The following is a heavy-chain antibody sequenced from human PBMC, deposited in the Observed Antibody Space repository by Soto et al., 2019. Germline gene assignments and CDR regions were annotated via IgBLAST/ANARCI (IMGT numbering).Heavy chain of an antibody. CDR3: ARGSQNFWMREDAFDI. CDR2: IHSSSRYI. J-gene: IGHJ3*02. CDR1: GFSFSTYS. Sequence: EVQLVESGGGQVKPGGSLRLSCAASGFSFSTYSMNWVRQATGKGLEWVSSIHSSSRYIYYADSVKGRFTISRDNAKNSLFLQMGSLRAEDTAVYYCARGSQNFWMREDAFDIWGQGTMVSVSS. V-gene: IGHV3-21*01. D-gene: IGHD3-3*01.